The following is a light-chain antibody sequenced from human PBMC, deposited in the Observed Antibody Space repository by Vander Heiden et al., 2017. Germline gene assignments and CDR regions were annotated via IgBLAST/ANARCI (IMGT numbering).Light chain of an antibody. CDR1: QSVSSN. CDR2: GAS. J-gene: IGKJ2*01. Sequence: EIVMTQSPATLSVSPGERATLSCRASQSVSSNLAWYQQKPGQAPRLLIYGASTRATGITARLSGSASGTEFTLTISSLQSEDFAIYYCQQYNNWPPSTFGQGTKLEIK. V-gene: IGKV3-15*01. CDR3: QQYNNWPPST.